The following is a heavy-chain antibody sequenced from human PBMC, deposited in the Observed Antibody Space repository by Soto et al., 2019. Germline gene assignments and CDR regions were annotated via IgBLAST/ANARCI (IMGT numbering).Heavy chain of an antibody. D-gene: IGHD3-3*01. J-gene: IGHJ6*02. V-gene: IGHV1-3*01. CDR2: INAGNGNT. CDR3: ASEYDFWSGYPGPKHGMDV. Sequence: ASVKVSCKASGHTFTSYAMHWVRQAPGQRLEWMGWINAGNGNTKYSQKFQGRVTITRDTSASTAYMELSSLRSEDTAVYYCASEYDFWSGYPGPKHGMDVWGQGTTVTVSS. CDR1: GHTFTSYA.